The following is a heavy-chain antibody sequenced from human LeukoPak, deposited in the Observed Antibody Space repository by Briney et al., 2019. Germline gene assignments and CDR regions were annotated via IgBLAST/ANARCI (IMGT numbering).Heavy chain of an antibody. V-gene: IGHV3-23*01. CDR3: AKRYCSGGSCKPIYYYYGRDV. CDR2: ISGSGGAT. J-gene: IGHJ6*02. CDR1: GFIFSNYA. Sequence: GGSLRLSCAASGFIFSNYATSWVRQAPGKGLEWASDISGSGGATKHADSVKGRFTISRDNSKNTLSLQMNSLRAEDMAVYYCAKRYCSGGSCKPIYYYYGRDVWGQGTTVSVCS. D-gene: IGHD2-15*01.